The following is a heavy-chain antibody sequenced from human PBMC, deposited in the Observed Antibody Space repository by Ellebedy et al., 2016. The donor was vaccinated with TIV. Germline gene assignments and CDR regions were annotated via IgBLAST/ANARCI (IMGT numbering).Heavy chain of an antibody. CDR2: VSPYNGNT. CDR3: ARDSDYGGVTNHWYFNL. Sequence: ASVKVSXXASGYTFTNFVISWVRQAPGQGLEWMGWVSPYNGNTNYAQKFQARVTMTTDTSTSTAYMELRSLRSDDTALYFCARDSDYGGVTNHWYFNLWGRGTLVTVSS. V-gene: IGHV1-18*01. D-gene: IGHD4-23*01. J-gene: IGHJ2*01. CDR1: GYTFTNFV.